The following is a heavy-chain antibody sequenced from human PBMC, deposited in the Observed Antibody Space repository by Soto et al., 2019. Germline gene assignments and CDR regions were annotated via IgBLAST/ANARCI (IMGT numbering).Heavy chain of an antibody. V-gene: IGHV3-30*04. J-gene: IGHJ4*02. D-gene: IGHD3-3*01. CDR3: ARDVRKLRFFDY. Sequence: SLRLSCAASGFTFSPYAMHWVRQAPGKGLEWVAVISADQKSIYYADSVKGRFTISRDNSKNTLYLQMDGLRTEDTAVYYCARDVRKLRFFDYWGQGTPVNVSS. CDR2: ISADQKSI. CDR1: GFTFSPYA.